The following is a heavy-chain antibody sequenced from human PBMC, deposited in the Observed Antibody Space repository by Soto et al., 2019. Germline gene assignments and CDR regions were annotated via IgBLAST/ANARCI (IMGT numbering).Heavy chain of an antibody. D-gene: IGHD3-10*01. V-gene: IGHV1-8*01. CDR2: MNPNSGNT. CDR3: ARAFGYYGSGSYYKEDY. Sequence: QVQLVQSGAEVKKPGASVKVSCKASGYTFTSYDISWVRQATGQGLEWMGWMNPNSGNTGYAQKFQGRVTMTRNTSISTAYMELSSLRSEDTAVYYCARAFGYYGSGSYYKEDYWGQGTLVTVSS. J-gene: IGHJ4*02. CDR1: GYTFTSYD.